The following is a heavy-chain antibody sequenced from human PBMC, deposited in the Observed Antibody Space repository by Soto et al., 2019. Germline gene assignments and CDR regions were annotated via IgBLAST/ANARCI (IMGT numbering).Heavy chain of an antibody. Sequence: QVQLVESGGGVVQPGRSLRLSCAASGFTFSSYGMHWVRQAPGKGLEWVAVIWYDGSNKYYAEYVKGRFTISRDNSKNTLYLQMNSLRAEDTAVYYCARDRELRFLEWLFDYWGQGTMVTVSS. CDR1: GFTFSSYG. CDR3: ARDRELRFLEWLFDY. CDR2: IWYDGSNK. D-gene: IGHD3-3*01. V-gene: IGHV3-33*01. J-gene: IGHJ4*02.